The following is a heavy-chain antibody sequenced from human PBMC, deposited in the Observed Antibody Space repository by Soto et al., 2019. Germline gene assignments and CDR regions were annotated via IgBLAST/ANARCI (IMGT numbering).Heavy chain of an antibody. J-gene: IGHJ4*02. CDR1: GGSISSSSYY. Sequence: SETLSLTCTVSGGSISSSSYYWGWIRQPPGKGLEWIGSIYYSGSTYYNPSLKSRVTISVDTSKNQFSLKLSSVTAADTAVYYCARLVPDVDTAMAYYFDYWGQGTLVTVSS. V-gene: IGHV4-39*01. D-gene: IGHD5-18*01. CDR3: ARLVPDVDTAMAYYFDY. CDR2: IYYSGST.